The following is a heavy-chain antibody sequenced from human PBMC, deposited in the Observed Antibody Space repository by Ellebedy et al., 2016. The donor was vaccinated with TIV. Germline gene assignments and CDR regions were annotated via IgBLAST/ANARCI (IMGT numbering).Heavy chain of an antibody. CDR2: INHSGST. CDR1: GGSFSGYY. J-gene: IGHJ3*02. V-gene: IGHV4-34*01. D-gene: IGHD1-7*01. Sequence: SETLSLXXAVYGGSFSGYYWSWIRQPPGKGLEWIGEINHSGSTNCNPSLKSRVTISVDTSKNQFSLKLSSVTAADTAVYYCARETGTTMWRAFDIWGQGTMVTVSS. CDR3: ARETGTTMWRAFDI.